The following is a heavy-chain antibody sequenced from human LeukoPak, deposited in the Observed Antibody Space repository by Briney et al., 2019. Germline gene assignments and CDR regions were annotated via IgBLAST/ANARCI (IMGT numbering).Heavy chain of an antibody. CDR3: ASERAGPTGEAFDI. V-gene: IGHV4-59*08. CDR2: IYYSGST. Sequence: ASETLSLTCTVSGGSISSYYWSWIRQPPGKGLEWIGYIYYSGSTNYNPSLKSRVTISVDTSKNQFSLKLSSVTAAETAGYYCASERAGPTGEAFDIWGQGTMVTVSS. J-gene: IGHJ3*02. D-gene: IGHD3-10*01. CDR1: GGSISSYY.